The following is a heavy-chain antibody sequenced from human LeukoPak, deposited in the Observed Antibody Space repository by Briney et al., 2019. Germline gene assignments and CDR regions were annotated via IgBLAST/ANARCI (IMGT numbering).Heavy chain of an antibody. CDR2: SIHILNLA. D-gene: IGHD6-19*01. J-gene: IGHJ6*02. CDR1: GGTFSNYG. Sequence: SVNVSCKASGGTFSNYGISWVRQAPGQGLEWMGRSIHILNLANYAQKLQGRVTITADKSTSTAYMELSSLRSEDTAVYYCATDGETYSSGWSSPDVWGQGTTVTVSS. V-gene: IGHV1-69*04. CDR3: ATDGETYSSGWSSPDV.